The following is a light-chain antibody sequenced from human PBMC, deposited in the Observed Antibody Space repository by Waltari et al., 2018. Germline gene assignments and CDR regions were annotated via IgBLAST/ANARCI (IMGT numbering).Light chain of an antibody. Sequence: QSVLTQPPSVSATPGQTVTISCSGSISHIATNTLNWYQHLPGTAPKLLIYINDQRPSGVPDRFSAYKSGTSASLAISGLQSEDEAYYYCAVWDDSLNGPVFGGGTKLTAL. CDR3: AVWDDSLNGPV. CDR1: ISHIATNT. J-gene: IGLJ2*01. V-gene: IGLV1-44*01. CDR2: IND.